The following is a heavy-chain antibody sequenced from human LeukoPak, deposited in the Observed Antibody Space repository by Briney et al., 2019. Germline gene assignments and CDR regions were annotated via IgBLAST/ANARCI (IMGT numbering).Heavy chain of an antibody. CDR1: GGTFSSYA. Sequence: ASVKVSCKASGGTFSSYAISWVRQAPGQGLEWMGRIIPSLGIASYAQKFQGRVTITADKSTSTAYMELSSLRSEDTAVYYCARAVVTVTPPGMDVWGQGTAVTVSS. CDR2: IIPSLGIA. J-gene: IGHJ6*02. D-gene: IGHD4-11*01. V-gene: IGHV1-69*04. CDR3: ARAVVTVTPPGMDV.